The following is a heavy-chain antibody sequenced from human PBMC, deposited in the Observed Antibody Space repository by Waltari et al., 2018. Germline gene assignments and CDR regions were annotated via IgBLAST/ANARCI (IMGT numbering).Heavy chain of an antibody. D-gene: IGHD3-22*01. CDR2: IKQHGSEK. J-gene: IGHJ4*02. V-gene: IGHV3-7*01. CDR1: GFSFSAYW. CDR3: ARLYDSVTTFDY. Sequence: EVQLVESGGGLVQPGGSLRRSCAAFGFSFSAYWMSWVRQAPGKGLEWTASIKQHGSEKRYVDSVKGRFTISRDDAKNSMYLQMDSLRAEDTAVYYCARLYDSVTTFDYWGQGVLVTVSS.